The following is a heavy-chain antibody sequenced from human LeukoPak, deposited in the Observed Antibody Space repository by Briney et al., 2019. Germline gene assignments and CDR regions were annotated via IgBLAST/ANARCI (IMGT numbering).Heavy chain of an antibody. CDR3: ARDPPWEYSSSSGYFQH. V-gene: IGHV4-30-2*01. CDR2: IYHSGST. D-gene: IGHD6-6*01. Sequence: SQTLSLTCTVSGGSISSGGYYWSWIRQPPGKGLEWIGYIYHSGSTYYNPSLKSRVTISVDRSKNQFSLKLSSVTAADTAVYYCARDPPWEYSSSSGYFQHWGQGTLVTVSS. J-gene: IGHJ1*01. CDR1: GGSISSGGYY.